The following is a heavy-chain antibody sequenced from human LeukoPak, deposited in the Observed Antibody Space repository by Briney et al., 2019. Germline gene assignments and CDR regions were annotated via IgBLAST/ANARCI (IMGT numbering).Heavy chain of an antibody. V-gene: IGHV4-59*01. Sequence: SETLSLTCTVSGGSISSYYWSWIRQPPGKGLEWIGYIYNSGSTNYNPSLKSRVTISVDTSKNQFSLKLSSVTAADTAVYYCARDVGATPGYFDYWGQGTLVTVSS. CDR3: ARDVGATPGYFDY. CDR2: IYNSGST. J-gene: IGHJ4*02. D-gene: IGHD1-26*01. CDR1: GGSISSYY.